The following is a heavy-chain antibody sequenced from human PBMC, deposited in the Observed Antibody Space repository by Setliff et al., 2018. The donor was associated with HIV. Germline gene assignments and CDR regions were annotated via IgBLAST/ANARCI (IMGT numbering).Heavy chain of an antibody. CDR3: ARTRDYYGTGGMDV. CDR2: IIPIFGTA. Sequence: GASVKVSCKASGGTFSSSAINWVRQAPGQGLEWMGGIIPIFGTANYAQKFQGRVTITADESTGAAYMELSSLRSEDMAVYYCARTRDYYGTGGMDVWGQGTTVTVSS. D-gene: IGHD3-10*01. J-gene: IGHJ6*02. V-gene: IGHV1-69*13. CDR1: GGTFSSSA.